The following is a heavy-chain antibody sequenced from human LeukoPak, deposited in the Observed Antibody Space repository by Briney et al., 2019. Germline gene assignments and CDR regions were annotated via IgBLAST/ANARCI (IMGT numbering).Heavy chain of an antibody. J-gene: IGHJ4*02. CDR3: AREGPFHSGSYHGAFDY. D-gene: IGHD1-26*01. CDR1: GFTLRDYY. Sequence: PGGSLRLSCAASGFTLRDYYMSWIRQAPGKGLEWLSYISSSGSTIYYADSVKGRFTMSRDNAKNSLYLQMNSLRAEDTAVYYCAREGPFHSGSYHGAFDYWGQGTLVTVSS. CDR2: ISSSGSTI. V-gene: IGHV3-11*04.